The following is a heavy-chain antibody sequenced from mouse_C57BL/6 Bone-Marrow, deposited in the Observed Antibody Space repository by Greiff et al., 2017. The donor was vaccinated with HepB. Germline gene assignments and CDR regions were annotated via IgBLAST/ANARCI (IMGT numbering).Heavy chain of an antibody. CDR3: ARDYAMDY. J-gene: IGHJ4*01. CDR1: GYTFTSYW. Sequence: VQLQQPGAELVRPGPSVKLSCKASGYTFTSYWMHWVKQRPGQGLEWIGVIDPSDSYTNYNQKFKGKATLTVDTSSSTAYMQLSSLTSEDSAVYCCARDYAMDYWGQGTSVTVSS. CDR2: IDPSDSYT. V-gene: IGHV1-59*01.